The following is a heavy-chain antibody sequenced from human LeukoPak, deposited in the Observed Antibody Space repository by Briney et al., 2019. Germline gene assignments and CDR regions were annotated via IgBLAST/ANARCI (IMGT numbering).Heavy chain of an antibody. V-gene: IGHV3-30-3*02. D-gene: IGHD4/OR15-4a*01. J-gene: IGHJ4*02. CDR3: ANEVRPNDY. CDR1: GFTFSSYA. CDR2: ILYDGSNK. Sequence: PGGSLRLSCAASGFTFSSYAMHWVRQAPGKGLEWGALILYDGSNKYYADSVKGRFTISRDNSKNTLYLHMNSLRAEDTALYFCANEVRPNDYWGRGTLVTVSS.